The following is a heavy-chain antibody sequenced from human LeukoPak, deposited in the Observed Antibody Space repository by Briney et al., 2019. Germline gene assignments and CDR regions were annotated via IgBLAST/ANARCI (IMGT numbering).Heavy chain of an antibody. V-gene: IGHV3-21*01. D-gene: IGHD2-21*02. CDR3: ASLLLVDAFDI. Sequence: GGSLRLSCAASGFTFSSYSMNWVRQAPGKGLEWVSSISSSSSYIYYADSVKGRFTISRDNAKNSLYLQMNSLRAEDTAVYYCASLLLVDAFDIWGQGTMVTVSS. J-gene: IGHJ3*02. CDR2: ISSSSSYI. CDR1: GFTFSSYS.